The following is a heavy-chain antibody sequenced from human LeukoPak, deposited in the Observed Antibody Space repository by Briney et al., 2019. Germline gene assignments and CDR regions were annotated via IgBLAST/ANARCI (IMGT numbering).Heavy chain of an antibody. V-gene: IGHV4-30-4*08. D-gene: IGHD1-26*01. CDR1: GGSISSGDYY. J-gene: IGHJ4*02. CDR3: ARALHTPGWPYSGSPVRLFDY. Sequence: SETLSLTCTVSGGSISSGDYYWSWIRQPPGKCLEWIGYIYYSGSTYYNPSLKSRVTISVDTSKNQFSLKLSSVTAADTAVYYCARALHTPGWPYSGSPVRLFDYWGQGTLVTVSS. CDR2: IYYSGST.